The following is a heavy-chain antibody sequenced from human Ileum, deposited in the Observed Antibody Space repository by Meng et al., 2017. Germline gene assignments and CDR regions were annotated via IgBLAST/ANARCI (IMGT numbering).Heavy chain of an antibody. CDR1: GFTFSNYW. Sequence: EVQLVESGGGLVQPWWSLRLSCAASGFTFSNYWMHWVRQVPGKGLVWVSRINRDGTSTSYADSLEGRFSISRDNAKNTLYLQMNNLRPEDTAVYYCSRDLSSEWELVGWGQGTLVTVSS. CDR2: INRDGTST. CDR3: SRDLSSEWELVG. D-gene: IGHD1-26*01. V-gene: IGHV3-74*01. J-gene: IGHJ4*02.